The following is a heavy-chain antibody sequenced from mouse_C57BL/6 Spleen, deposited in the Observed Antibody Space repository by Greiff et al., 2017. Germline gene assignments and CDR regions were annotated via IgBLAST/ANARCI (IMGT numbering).Heavy chain of an antibody. J-gene: IGHJ2*01. CDR1: GFNIKDDY. CDR2: IDPENGDT. V-gene: IGHV14-4*01. CDR3: TTGGYYGSSFFDY. D-gene: IGHD1-1*01. Sequence: VQLQQSGAELVRPGASVKLSCTASGFNIKDDYMHWVKQRPEQGLEWIGWIDPENGDTEYASKFQGKATITADTPSHTTYLQLSRLTSEDTAVYYCTTGGYYGSSFFDYWGQGTTLTVSS.